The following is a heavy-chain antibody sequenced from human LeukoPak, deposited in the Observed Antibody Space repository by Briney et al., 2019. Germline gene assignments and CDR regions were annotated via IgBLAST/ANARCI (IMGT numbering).Heavy chain of an antibody. Sequence: GGSLRLSCAASGFTFSDYFMSWIRQAPGKGLEWVSYISTSGSAIYSADSVKGRFTISRDNAKNSLYLQMNSLRAEDTAVYYCARGPPYCGGDCSYYFDYWGQGTLVTVSS. CDR1: GFTFSDYF. D-gene: IGHD2-21*02. V-gene: IGHV3-11*01. CDR3: ARGPPYCGGDCSYYFDY. CDR2: ISTSGSAI. J-gene: IGHJ4*02.